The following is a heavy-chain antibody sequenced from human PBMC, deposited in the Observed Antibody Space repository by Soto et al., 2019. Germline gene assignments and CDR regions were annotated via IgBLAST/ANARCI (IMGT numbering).Heavy chain of an antibody. CDR2: ISYDGSNK. CDR3: AKDLRSVWYDDY. Sequence: QVQLVESGGGVVQPGRSLRLSCAASGFTFSSYGMHWVRQAPGKGLEWVAVISYDGSNKYYADSVKGRFTISRDNSKNTLYLQMNSLRAEDTAVYYCAKDLRSVWYDDYWGQGTLVTVSS. CDR1: GFTFSSYG. V-gene: IGHV3-30*18. D-gene: IGHD2-8*01. J-gene: IGHJ4*02.